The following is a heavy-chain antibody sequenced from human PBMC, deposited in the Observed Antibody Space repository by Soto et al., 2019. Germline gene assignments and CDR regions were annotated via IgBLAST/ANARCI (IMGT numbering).Heavy chain of an antibody. CDR3: ARDRGYLDYFWGTYRSMGYFEN. V-gene: IGHV4-59*01. J-gene: IGHJ4*02. Sequence: ASETLSLTCNISGDSITVSGASISSFYLSWIRQSPEKGLEWIGHMYYSGRTTYNPSLKSRVTIALDMSKNHLSLQVTSVTAADTAVYYCARDRGYLDYFWGTYRSMGYFENWGQGTLVTVSS. CDR2: MYYSGRT. D-gene: IGHD3-16*02. CDR1: GASISSFY.